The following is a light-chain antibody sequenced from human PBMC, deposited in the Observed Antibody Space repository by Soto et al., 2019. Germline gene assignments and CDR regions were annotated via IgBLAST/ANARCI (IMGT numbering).Light chain of an antibody. Sequence: QSVLTQPPSVSGAPGQRVTISCTGSSSNIRAGYDVHWYQRVPGTAPKLLIFANSNRPSGVPDRFSGSKSGTSASLAITGLQAEDEADYYCQSYDSSLSGWVFGGGTKLTVL. V-gene: IGLV1-40*01. CDR3: QSYDSSLSGWV. CDR2: ANS. CDR1: SSNIRAGYD. J-gene: IGLJ3*02.